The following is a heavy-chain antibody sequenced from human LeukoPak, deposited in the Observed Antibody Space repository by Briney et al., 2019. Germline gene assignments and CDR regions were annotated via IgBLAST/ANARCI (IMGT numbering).Heavy chain of an antibody. V-gene: IGHV4-31*03. D-gene: IGHD6-6*01. J-gene: IGHJ4*02. CDR1: GGSISSGGYY. CDR3: ASWSPSSSAGFDY. Sequence: SQTLSLTCTVSGGSISSGGYYWSWIRQHPGKGLEWIGYVYYSGSTYYNPSLKSRVTISVDTSKNQFSLKLSSVTAADTAVYYCASWSPSSSAGFDYWGQGTQVTVPS. CDR2: VYYSGST.